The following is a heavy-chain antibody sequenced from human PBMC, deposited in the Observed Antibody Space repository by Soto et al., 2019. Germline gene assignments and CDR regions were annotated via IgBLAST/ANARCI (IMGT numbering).Heavy chain of an antibody. CDR3: TKGDSSAYYHKNYYGMDV. V-gene: IGHV3-9*01. CDR2: INWNSDII. J-gene: IGHJ6*02. D-gene: IGHD3-22*01. CDR1: GFSFEDHA. Sequence: TGGSLRLSCVGSGFSFEDHAMHWVRQAPGKGLEWVSGINWNSDIIGYADSVKGRFTISRDDAKNSLYLQMNSLRIEDTALYYCTKGDSSAYYHKNYYGMDVWGQGTTVTVSS.